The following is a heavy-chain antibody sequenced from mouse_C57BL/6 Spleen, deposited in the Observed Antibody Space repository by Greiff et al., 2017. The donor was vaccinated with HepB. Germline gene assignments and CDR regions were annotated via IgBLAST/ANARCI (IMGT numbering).Heavy chain of an antibody. CDR3: TAYDCGRGY. Sequence: VQLQQPGAELVRPGASVKLSCTASGFNIKDDYMHWVKQRPEQGLEWIGWIDPENGDTEYASKFQGKATITADTSSNTAYLQLSSLTSEDAAVYYCTAYDCGRGYWGQGTTLTVSS. D-gene: IGHD2-4*01. J-gene: IGHJ2*01. V-gene: IGHV14-4*01. CDR1: GFNIKDDY. CDR2: IDPENGDT.